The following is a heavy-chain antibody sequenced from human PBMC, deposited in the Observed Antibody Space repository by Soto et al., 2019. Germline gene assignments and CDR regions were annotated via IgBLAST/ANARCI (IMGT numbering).Heavy chain of an antibody. CDR1: EGTFVGLA. D-gene: IGHD2-2*01. CDR3: AKDEYCISTSCYGPYGYYYYGMDV. CDR2: ISGSGGIT. Sequence: GRPLRLPCTAAEGTFVGLAMRCVLQAPGKGLEWVSAISGSGGITYYADSVKGRFTISTDNSKNTLYLQMNSLRAEDTAVYYCAKDEYCISTSCYGPYGYYYYGMDVWGQGTTLTVSS. J-gene: IGHJ6*02. V-gene: IGHV3-23*01.